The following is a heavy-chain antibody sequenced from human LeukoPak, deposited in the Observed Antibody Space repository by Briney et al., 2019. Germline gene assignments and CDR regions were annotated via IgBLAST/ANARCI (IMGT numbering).Heavy chain of an antibody. D-gene: IGHD6-6*01. Sequence: PSETLSLTCTVSGDSISSSSSYWGWIRQPPGEGLEWIGSIYYSGSTYYNPSLKSRVTISVDTSKNQFSLKLSPVTAADTAVYYCAIRIAARPEPSFDYWGQGTLVTVSS. CDR3: AIRIAARPEPSFDY. J-gene: IGHJ4*02. V-gene: IGHV4-39*07. CDR2: IYYSGST. CDR1: GDSISSSSSY.